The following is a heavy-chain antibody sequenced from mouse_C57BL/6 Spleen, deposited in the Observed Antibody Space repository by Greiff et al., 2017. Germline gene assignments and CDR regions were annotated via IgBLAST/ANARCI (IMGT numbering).Heavy chain of an antibody. D-gene: IGHD2-4*01. J-gene: IGHJ4*01. CDR1: GFTFPDYY. Sequence: DVMLVESGGGLVQPGGSLSLSCAASGFTFPDYYMSWVRQPPGKALEWLGFITNKANGYTTEYSASVKGRFTISRDNSPSILYLLMNALRAEDSTTYYCARGDDYEYAMDYWGQGTSVTVSS. CDR3: ARGDDYEYAMDY. CDR2: ITNKANGYTT. V-gene: IGHV7-3*01.